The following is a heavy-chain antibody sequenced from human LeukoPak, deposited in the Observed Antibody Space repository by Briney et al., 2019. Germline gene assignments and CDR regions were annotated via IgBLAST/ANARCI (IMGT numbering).Heavy chain of an antibody. J-gene: IGHJ4*02. CDR2: ISYDGRNK. Sequence: WGNLRVSCGAPGFNISSYGMHWVRQAPGKGLEWVAVISYDGRNKYYADSVKGRFTISRDNSKSTLYLQMNSLRAEDTAVYYCAKDRNYVGTLDYWGQGTLVTVSS. CDR3: AKDRNYVGTLDY. D-gene: IGHD3-10*02. CDR1: GFNISSYG. V-gene: IGHV3-30*18.